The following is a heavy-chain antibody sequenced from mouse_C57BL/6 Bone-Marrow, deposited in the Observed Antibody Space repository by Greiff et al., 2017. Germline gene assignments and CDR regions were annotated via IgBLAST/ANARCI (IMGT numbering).Heavy chain of an antibody. D-gene: IGHD1-1*01. Sequence: QVQLQQSGPGLVQPSQSLSITCTVSGFSLTSYGVHWVRQSPGKGLEWLGVIWSGGGTDYNAAFISRLSISKDNSKSQVFFKMNSLQADDTAIYYCARSGGYYGSFDYWGQGTTLTVSS. CDR1: GFSLTSYG. CDR2: IWSGGGT. J-gene: IGHJ2*01. V-gene: IGHV2-2*01. CDR3: ARSGGYYGSFDY.